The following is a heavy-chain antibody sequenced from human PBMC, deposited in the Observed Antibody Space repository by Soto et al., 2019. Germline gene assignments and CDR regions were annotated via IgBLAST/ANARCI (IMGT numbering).Heavy chain of an antibody. V-gene: IGHV3-33*01. CDR2: IWYDGSIK. CDR3: ARDRCSGDSCYGMDV. D-gene: IGHD2-15*01. Sequence: GGSLRLSCAASGFTFSSYDMHWVRQAPGKGLEWVAVIWYDGSIKYYGDSVKGRFTISRDNSKNTVYLQMNSLSAEDTALYYCARDRCSGDSCYGMDVWGQGTTVTVSS. CDR1: GFTFSSYD. J-gene: IGHJ6*02.